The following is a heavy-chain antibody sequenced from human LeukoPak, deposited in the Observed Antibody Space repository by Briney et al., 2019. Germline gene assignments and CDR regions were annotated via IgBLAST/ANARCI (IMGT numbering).Heavy chain of an antibody. D-gene: IGHD2-21*02. CDR2: IHYGGTV. V-gene: IGHV4-39*07. CDR1: HGSISGTPYY. J-gene: IGHJ6*03. Sequence: SETLSLTCIVSHGSISGTPYYWGWFRQSPGKGPEWIGNIHYGGTVYYNPSFKSSVTISVDPSKNQFSLNLYSVTAADTALYFCARVTRYDASRDYWYMDVWGKGTTVTVSS. CDR3: ARVTRYDASRDYWYMDV.